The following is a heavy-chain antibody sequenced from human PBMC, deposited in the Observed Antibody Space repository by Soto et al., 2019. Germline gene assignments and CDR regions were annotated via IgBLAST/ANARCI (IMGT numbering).Heavy chain of an antibody. J-gene: IGHJ6*02. D-gene: IGHD2-2*02. CDR2: ISWNSGSI. V-gene: IGHV3-9*01. CDR3: AKDIFRGIVVVPAAIRLRYYYYGMDV. CDR1: GFTFDDYA. Sequence: LRLSCAASGFTFDDYAMHWVRQAPGKGLEWVSGISWNSGSIGYADSVKGRFTISRDNAKNSLYLQMNSLRAEDTALYYCAKDIFRGIVVVPAAIRLRYYYYGMDVWGQGTTVTVSS.